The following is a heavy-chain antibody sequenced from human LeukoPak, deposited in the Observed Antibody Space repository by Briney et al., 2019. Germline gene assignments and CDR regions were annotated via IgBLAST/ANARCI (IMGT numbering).Heavy chain of an antibody. V-gene: IGHV4-39*01. CDR3: AAPPYSSSSDFDY. J-gene: IGHJ4*02. Sequence: SETLSLTCTVSGGSISSSSYYWGWIRQPPGKGLEWIGSIYYSGSTYYNPSLKSRVTISVDTSKNQFSLRLSSVTAADTAVYYCAAPPYSSSSDFDYWGQGTLVTVSS. D-gene: IGHD6-13*01. CDR2: IYYSGST. CDR1: GGSISSSSYY.